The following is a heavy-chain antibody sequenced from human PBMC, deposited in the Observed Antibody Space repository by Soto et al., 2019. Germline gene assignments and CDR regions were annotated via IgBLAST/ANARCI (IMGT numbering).Heavy chain of an antibody. J-gene: IGHJ4*02. CDR3: ARGLHCSGGSCVFDY. Sequence: EVQLVESGGGLVKPGGSLRLSCAASGFTFSSYSMNWVRQAPGKGLEWVSSISSSSSYMYYADSVKGRFTISRDNAKNSLYLQMNSLRAEDTAVYYCARGLHCSGGSCVFDYWGQGTLVTVSS. V-gene: IGHV3-21*01. CDR1: GFTFSSYS. D-gene: IGHD2-15*01. CDR2: ISSSSSYM.